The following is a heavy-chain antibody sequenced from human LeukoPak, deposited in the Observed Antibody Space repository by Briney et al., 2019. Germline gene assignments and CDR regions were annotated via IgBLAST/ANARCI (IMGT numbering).Heavy chain of an antibody. D-gene: IGHD6-13*01. J-gene: IGHJ4*02. Sequence: ASVKVSCQASGYTFTGYYMHWVRQAPAQGIEWVGWINPNSGGTNYAQKFQGRVTMTRDTSISTAYMELSRLRSDDTAVYYCARDPGRGTFIAAALAYWGQGTLVTVPS. CDR2: INPNSGGT. CDR1: GYTFTGYY. CDR3: ARDPGRGTFIAAALAY. V-gene: IGHV1-2*02.